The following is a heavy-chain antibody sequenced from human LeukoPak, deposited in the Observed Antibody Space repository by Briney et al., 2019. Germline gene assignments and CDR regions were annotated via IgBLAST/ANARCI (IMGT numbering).Heavy chain of an antibody. J-gene: IGHJ4*02. CDR3: ARDMAVGHSGPTYYFDY. CDR2: IKQDGSEK. Sequence: GGSLRLSCAASGFTFSSYSMNWVRQAPGKGLEWVANIKQDGSEKYYVDSVKGRFTISRDNAKNTLYLQMNSLRAEDTAVYYCARDMAVGHSGPTYYFDYWGQGTLVTVSS. D-gene: IGHD1-26*01. V-gene: IGHV3-7*01. CDR1: GFTFSSYS.